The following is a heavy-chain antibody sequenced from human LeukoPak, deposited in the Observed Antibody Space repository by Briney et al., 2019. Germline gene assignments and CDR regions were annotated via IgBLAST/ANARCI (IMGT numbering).Heavy chain of an antibody. Sequence: PGGSLRLSCAASGFTFSSYGMHWVRQAPGKGLEWVAVISYDGSNKYYADSVKGRFTISRDNSKNTLYLQMNSLRAEDTAVYYCARVPGYCSSTSCYDWYFDLWGRGTLVTVSS. CDR3: ARVPGYCSSTSCYDWYFDL. D-gene: IGHD2-2*01. V-gene: IGHV3-30*03. J-gene: IGHJ2*01. CDR2: ISYDGSNK. CDR1: GFTFSSYG.